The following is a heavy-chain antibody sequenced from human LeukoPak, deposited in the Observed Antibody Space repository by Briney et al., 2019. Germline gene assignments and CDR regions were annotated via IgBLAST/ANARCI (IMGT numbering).Heavy chain of an antibody. CDR1: GYTLTELS. Sequence: EASVKVSCKVSGYTLTELSMHWVRQAPGKGLEWMGGFDPEDGETIYAQKFRGRVTMTEDASTDTAYMELSSLRSEDTAVYYCATYSSKQWFYWGQGTLVTVSS. CDR2: FDPEDGET. D-gene: IGHD6-19*01. V-gene: IGHV1-24*01. CDR3: ATYSSKQWFY. J-gene: IGHJ4*02.